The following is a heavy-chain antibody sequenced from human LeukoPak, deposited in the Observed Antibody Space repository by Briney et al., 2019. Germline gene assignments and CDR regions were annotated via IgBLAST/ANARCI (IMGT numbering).Heavy chain of an antibody. CDR2: IYYSGSS. Sequence: SETLSLTCTVSGGSISSSSYYWGWIRQPPGKGLEWIGSIYYSGSSYYNPSLKSRVTISVDTSKNLFSLRLSSVTAADTAVYYCARLGVTFDIWGQGTMVTVSS. J-gene: IGHJ3*02. CDR1: GGSISSSSYY. D-gene: IGHD3-3*01. V-gene: IGHV4-39*01. CDR3: ARLGVTFDI.